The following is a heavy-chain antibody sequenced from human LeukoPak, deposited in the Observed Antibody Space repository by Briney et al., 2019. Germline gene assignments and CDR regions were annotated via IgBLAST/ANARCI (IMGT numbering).Heavy chain of an antibody. CDR3: ARRGPYQLPPYYYYGMDV. Sequence: SETLSLTCAVYGGSFRGYYWSWIRQPPGKGLEWIGEINHSGSTNYNPSLKSRVTISVDTSKNQFSLKLSSVTAADTAVYYRARRGPYQLPPYYYYGMDVWGQGTTVTVSS. D-gene: IGHD2-2*01. V-gene: IGHV4-34*01. J-gene: IGHJ6*02. CDR2: INHSGST. CDR1: GGSFRGYY.